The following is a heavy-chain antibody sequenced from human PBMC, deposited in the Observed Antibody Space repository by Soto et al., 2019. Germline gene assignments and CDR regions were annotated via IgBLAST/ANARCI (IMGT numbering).Heavy chain of an antibody. CDR2: ISYDGSNK. CDR3: ARDPLWGTAMVLWYFDL. Sequence: ESGGGVVQPGRSLRRSCAASGFTFSSYAMHWVRQAPGKGLEWVAVISYDGSNKYYADSVKGRFTISRDNSKNTLYLQMNSLRAEDTAVYYCARDPLWGTAMVLWYFDLWGRGTLVTVSS. V-gene: IGHV3-30-3*01. D-gene: IGHD5-18*01. CDR1: GFTFSSYA. J-gene: IGHJ2*01.